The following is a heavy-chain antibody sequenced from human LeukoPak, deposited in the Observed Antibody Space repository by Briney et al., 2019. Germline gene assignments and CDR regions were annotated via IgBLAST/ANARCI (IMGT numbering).Heavy chain of an antibody. CDR3: ARQKLRGALGYGMDV. V-gene: IGHV4-31*03. CDR2: IYYSGST. D-gene: IGHD3-16*01. J-gene: IGHJ6*02. Sequence: SETLSLTCTVSGGSISSGGYYWSWIRQHPGKGLEWIGYIYYSGSTYYNPSLKSRVTISVDTSKDQFSLKLSSVTAADTAVYYCARQKLRGALGYGMDVWGQGTTVTVSS. CDR1: GGSISSGGYY.